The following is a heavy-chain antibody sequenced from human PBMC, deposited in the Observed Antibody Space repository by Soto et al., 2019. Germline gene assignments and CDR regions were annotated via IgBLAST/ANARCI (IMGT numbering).Heavy chain of an antibody. CDR2: INHSAIT. D-gene: IGHD1-26*01. V-gene: IGHV4-34*01. J-gene: IGHJ4*02. Sequence: QVQLQQWGAGLLKPSETLSLTCAVYGGSFSGYYWCWIRHPPRKVLVWIGEINHSAITNYNPSLKSRFTISVDTSKNQYSLKLSSVTAADTAVYYGARAHLKLQEGSYHDYWGQGTLVTVSS. CDR1: GGSFSGYY. CDR3: ARAHLKLQEGSYHDY.